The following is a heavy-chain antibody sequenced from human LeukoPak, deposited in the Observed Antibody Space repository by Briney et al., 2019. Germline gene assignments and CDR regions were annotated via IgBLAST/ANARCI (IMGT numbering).Heavy chain of an antibody. CDR3: AKSDGSGSYFDY. Sequence: PSEPMSLTCRVSGGSIRNYYWSWIREPPGKGLEWIGYVYHTGNTKYNPSLESRATISIDTSKNQFSLKLSSVTAADSAVYYCAKSDGSGSYFDYWGQGTLVTVS. V-gene: IGHV4-59*03. D-gene: IGHD3-10*01. CDR2: VYHTGNT. CDR1: GGSIRNYY. J-gene: IGHJ4*02.